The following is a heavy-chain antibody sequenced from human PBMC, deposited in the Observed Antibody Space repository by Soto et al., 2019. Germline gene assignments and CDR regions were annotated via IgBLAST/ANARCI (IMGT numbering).Heavy chain of an antibody. Sequence: EVQLVESGGGLVKPGGSLRLSCAASGFTFSSYSMNWVRQAPGKGLEWVSSISSSSSYIYYAPSVKGRFTISRENAKNSQYLKMNGLRAEYTAVYYCARDNNYDFCSGYYYYYYYIDVWCKGTTVTVS. CDR2: ISSSSSYI. J-gene: IGHJ6*03. CDR3: ARDNNYDFCSGYYYYYYYIDV. CDR1: GFTFSSYS. D-gene: IGHD3-3*01. V-gene: IGHV3-21*01.